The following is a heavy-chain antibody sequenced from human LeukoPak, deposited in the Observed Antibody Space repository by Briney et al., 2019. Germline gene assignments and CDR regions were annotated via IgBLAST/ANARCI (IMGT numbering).Heavy chain of an antibody. CDR2: INPSGGST. D-gene: IGHD2-21*01. CDR1: GGTFSSYA. CDR3: ARDALYVAIETRLNWFDP. Sequence: ASVKVSCKASGGTFSSYAISWVRQAPGQGLEWMGIINPSGGSTSYAQKFQGRVTMTRDTSTSTVYMELSSLRSEDTAVYYCARDALYVAIETRLNWFDPWGQGTLVTVSS. V-gene: IGHV1-46*01. J-gene: IGHJ5*02.